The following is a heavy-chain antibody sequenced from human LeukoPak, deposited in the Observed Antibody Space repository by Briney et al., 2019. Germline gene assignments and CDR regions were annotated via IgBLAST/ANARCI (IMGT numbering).Heavy chain of an antibody. V-gene: IGHV3-30-3*01. Sequence: GGSLRLSCAASGFTFSSYAMHWVRQAPGKGLEWVAVISYDGSNKYYADSVKGRFTISRDNSKNTLYLQMNSLRAEDTAVYYCARDRSNGWPEYFQHWGQGTLVTVSS. CDR1: GFTFSSYA. D-gene: IGHD6-19*01. J-gene: IGHJ1*01. CDR2: ISYDGSNK. CDR3: ARDRSNGWPEYFQH.